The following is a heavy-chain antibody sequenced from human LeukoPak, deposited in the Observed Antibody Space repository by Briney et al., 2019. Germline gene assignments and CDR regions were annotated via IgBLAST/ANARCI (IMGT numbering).Heavy chain of an antibody. Sequence: PGGSLRLSCAASGFTFSSYAMSWVRQAPGKGLEWVSSINGSGGSTHYADSVKGRCTISRDNSKNTPYLQMNRLRGENTAAYYCAKKGEVGMVAAAPFDSWGQGTLVTVSS. CDR2: INGSGGST. V-gene: IGHV3-23*01. D-gene: IGHD2-15*01. J-gene: IGHJ4*02. CDR3: AKKGEVGMVAAAPFDS. CDR1: GFTFSSYA.